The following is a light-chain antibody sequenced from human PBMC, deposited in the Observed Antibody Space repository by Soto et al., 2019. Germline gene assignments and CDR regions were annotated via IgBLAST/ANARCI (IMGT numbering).Light chain of an antibody. CDR3: QSYDSSLSGWV. CDR1: SSNIGAGYD. V-gene: IGLV1-40*01. J-gene: IGLJ3*02. CDR2: GNS. Sequence: QSVLTQPPSVSGAPGQRVTISCTESSSNIGAGYDVHWYQQLPGTAPKLLIYGNSNRPSGVPDRFSGSKSGTSASLAITGLQAEDDADDYCQSYDSSLSGWVFGGGTKLTVL.